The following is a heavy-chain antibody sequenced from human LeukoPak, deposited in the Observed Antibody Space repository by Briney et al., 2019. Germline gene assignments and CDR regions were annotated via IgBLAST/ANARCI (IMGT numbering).Heavy chain of an antibody. CDR1: GYTFTGYY. J-gene: IGHJ6*02. D-gene: IGHD5-18*01. CDR2: INPNSGGT. V-gene: IGHV1-2*02. CDR3: AREGIQLWLREAALHV. Sequence: GASVKVSCKASGYTFTGYYMHWVRQAPGHGLEWMGWINPNSGGTNYAQKFQGRVTMTRDTSISTAYMDLSRLRSDDTAGYYCAREGIQLWLREAALHVWGQGTTVTVSS.